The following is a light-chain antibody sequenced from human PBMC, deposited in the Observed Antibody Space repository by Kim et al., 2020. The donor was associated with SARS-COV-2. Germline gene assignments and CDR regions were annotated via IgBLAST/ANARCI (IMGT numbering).Light chain of an antibody. J-gene: IGKJ3*01. CDR3: QQTYISPFT. CDR1: QNINSH. Sequence: ASVGDRVTSTCRTSQNINSHLDWYHQKPGRAPKLVIYAASTLQGGVTSRFSGSGSETDFTLTISSLQPEDFATYFCQQTYISPFTFGPGTKVDIK. V-gene: IGKV1-39*01. CDR2: AAS.